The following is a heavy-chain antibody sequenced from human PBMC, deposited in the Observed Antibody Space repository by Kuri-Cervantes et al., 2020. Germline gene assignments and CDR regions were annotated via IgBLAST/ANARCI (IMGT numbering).Heavy chain of an antibody. V-gene: IGHV3-48*01. D-gene: IGHD6-19*01. Sequence: ESLSLTCAASGFTFSSYSMNWVRQAPGKGLEWVSYISSSSTTIYYADSVKGRFTISRDNAKNSLYLQMNSLRAEDTAVYFCASGSGWLTPYWGQGTLVTVSS. CDR3: ASGSGWLTPY. CDR1: GFTFSSYS. CDR2: ISSSSTTI. J-gene: IGHJ4*02.